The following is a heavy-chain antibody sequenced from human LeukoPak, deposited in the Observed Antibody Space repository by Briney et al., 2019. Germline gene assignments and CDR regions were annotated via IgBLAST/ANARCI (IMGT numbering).Heavy chain of an antibody. J-gene: IGHJ4*02. V-gene: IGHV3-7*04. Sequence: GGSLRLSCAASGFTFSTYGMHWVRQAPGKGLEWVANIKQDGSEKYYVDSVKGRFTISRDNAKNSLYLQMNSVRAEDTAVYYCARGGRPKWFGELFHFDYWGQGTLVTVSS. D-gene: IGHD3-10*01. CDR2: IKQDGSEK. CDR3: ARGGRPKWFGELFHFDY. CDR1: GFTFSTYG.